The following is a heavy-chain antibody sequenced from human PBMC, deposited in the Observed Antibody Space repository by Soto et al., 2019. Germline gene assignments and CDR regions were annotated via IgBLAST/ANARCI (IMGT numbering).Heavy chain of an antibody. CDR3: EKVLSYYYGWFDT. V-gene: IGHV3-23*01. CDR1: GFKFSDYA. J-gene: IGHJ5*02. Sequence: PGGSLRLSCTASGFKFSDYAITWVRQAPGEGLEWVSVISGSGGVTYFADSVKGRFTVSRDNSKNTVFLQLNNVRAEDSAVYFCEKVLSYYYGWFDTWGLGTLVTVSS. D-gene: IGHD3-22*01. CDR2: ISGSGGVT.